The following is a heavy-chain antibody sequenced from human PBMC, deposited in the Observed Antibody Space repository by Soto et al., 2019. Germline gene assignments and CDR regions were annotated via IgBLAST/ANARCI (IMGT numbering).Heavy chain of an antibody. CDR1: GYTFTSYY. J-gene: IGHJ4*02. Sequence: WASVKVSCKASGYTFTSYYMYWVRQAPGQGLEWVGRINPKSGDTNYAQRFQGRVSMTRDTSISTSYLELSSLTSDETALYYCETFNPAPNGMDFWGQGTLVTVSS. CDR3: ETFNPAPNGMDF. CDR2: INPKSGDT. V-gene: IGHV1-2*06. D-gene: IGHD2-8*01.